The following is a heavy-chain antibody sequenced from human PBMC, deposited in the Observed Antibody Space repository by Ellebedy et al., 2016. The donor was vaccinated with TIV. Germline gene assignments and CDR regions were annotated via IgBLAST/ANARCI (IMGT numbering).Heavy chain of an antibody. V-gene: IGHV4-61*05. CDR2: IYYTGST. D-gene: IGHD5-24*01. J-gene: IGHJ4*02. CDR1: GDSITRSGYR. CDR3: AAGDGYNLHDY. Sequence: MPSETLSLTCTVSGDSITRSGYRRGWIRQPPGKGLEWIGYIYYTGSTNYNPSLKSRVTISVDTSKNQFSLKLSSVTAADTAVYYCAAGDGYNLHDYWGQGTLVTVSS.